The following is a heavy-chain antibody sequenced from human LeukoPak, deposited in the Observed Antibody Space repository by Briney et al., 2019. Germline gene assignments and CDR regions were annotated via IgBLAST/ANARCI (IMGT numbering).Heavy chain of an antibody. CDR2: ISSSSSYI. Sequence: SGGSLRLSCAASGFTFSSYAMSWVRQAPGKGLEWVSSISSSSSYIYYADSVKGRFTISRDNAKNSLYLQMNSLRAEDTAVYYCVRDPGQYQHRHFDYWGQGTLVTVSS. D-gene: IGHD2-2*01. V-gene: IGHV3-21*01. CDR3: VRDPGQYQHRHFDY. J-gene: IGHJ4*02. CDR1: GFTFSSYA.